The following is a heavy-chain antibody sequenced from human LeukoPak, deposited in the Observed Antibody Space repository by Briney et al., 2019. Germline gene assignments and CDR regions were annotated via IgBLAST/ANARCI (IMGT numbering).Heavy chain of an antibody. CDR1: GDSISSYY. CDR2: IYYSGST. CDR3: ARGGDILTGFDNWFDP. Sequence: SETLSLTCTVSGDSISSYYWSWIRQPPGKGLEWIGYIYYSGSTNYNPSLKSRVTISVDTSKNQFSLKLSSVTAADTAVYYCARGGDILTGFDNWFDPWGQGTLVTVSS. J-gene: IGHJ5*02. D-gene: IGHD3-9*01. V-gene: IGHV4-59*01.